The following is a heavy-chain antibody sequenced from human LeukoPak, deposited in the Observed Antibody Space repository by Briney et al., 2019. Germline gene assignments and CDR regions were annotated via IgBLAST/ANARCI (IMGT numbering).Heavy chain of an antibody. CDR2: INHSGST. V-gene: IGHV4-34*01. J-gene: IGHJ3*02. CDR3: ARSGERAFDI. D-gene: IGHD3-16*01. CDR1: GGSISGKY. Sequence: SETLSLTCSVSGGSISGKYWSWIRQPPGKGLEWIGEINHSGSTNYNPSLKSRVTISVDTSKNQFSLKLSSVTAADTAVYYCARSGERAFDIWGQGTMVTVSS.